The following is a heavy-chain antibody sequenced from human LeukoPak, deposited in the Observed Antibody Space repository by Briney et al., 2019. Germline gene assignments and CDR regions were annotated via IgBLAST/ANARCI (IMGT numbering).Heavy chain of an antibody. V-gene: IGHV4-61*02. CDR1: GGSISSGSYY. J-gene: IGHJ2*01. CDR2: IYTSGST. D-gene: IGHD6-19*01. CDR3: AATSIAVAAWYFDL. Sequence: SETLSLTCTVSGGSISSGSYYWSWIRQPAGKVLEWIGRIYTSGSTNYNPSLKSRVTISVDTSKNQFSLKLSSVTAADTAVYYCAATSIAVAAWYFDLWGRGTLVTVSS.